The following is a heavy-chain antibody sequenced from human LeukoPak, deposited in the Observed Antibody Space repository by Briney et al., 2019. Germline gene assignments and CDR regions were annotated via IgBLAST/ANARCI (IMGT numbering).Heavy chain of an antibody. V-gene: IGHV1-2*02. D-gene: IGHD6-19*01. CDR3: ARVGSSGWYVHPTLDY. Sequence: ASVKVSCKASGYTFTGYYMHWVRQAPGPGLEWMGWINPNSGDTNYAQKFQGRVTVTRDTSISTAYMELSRLRSDDTAVYYCARVGSSGWYVHPTLDYWGQGTLVTVSS. CDR1: GYTFTGYY. CDR2: INPNSGDT. J-gene: IGHJ4*02.